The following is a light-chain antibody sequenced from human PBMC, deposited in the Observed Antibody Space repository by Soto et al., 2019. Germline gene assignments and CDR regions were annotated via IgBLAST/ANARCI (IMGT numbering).Light chain of an antibody. Sequence: QSVLTEPASVSGSPAQSITISCTGTSSDVGGYNYVSWYQQHPGKAPKLMIYDVSNRPSGVSNRFSGSKSGNTAPLTISGLQAEDEADYCCSSYTSSSTRVFGTGTKVTVL. CDR1: SSDVGGYNY. CDR2: DVS. V-gene: IGLV2-14*01. CDR3: SSYTSSSTRV. J-gene: IGLJ1*01.